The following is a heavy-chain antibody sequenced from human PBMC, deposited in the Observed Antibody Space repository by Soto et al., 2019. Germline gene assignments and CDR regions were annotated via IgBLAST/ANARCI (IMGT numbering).Heavy chain of an antibody. CDR2: ISSSSSYT. D-gene: IGHD5-18*01. Sequence: GGSLRLSCAASGFTFSDYYMSWIRQAPGKGLEWVSYISSSSSYTNYADPVKGRFTISRDNAKNSLYLQMNSLRAEDTAVYYCARERDLMKDTALDVWGQGTTVTVSS. J-gene: IGHJ6*02. V-gene: IGHV3-11*06. CDR1: GFTFSDYY. CDR3: ARERDLMKDTALDV.